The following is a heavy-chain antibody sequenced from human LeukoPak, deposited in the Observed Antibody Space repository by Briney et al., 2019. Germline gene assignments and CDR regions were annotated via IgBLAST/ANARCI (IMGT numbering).Heavy chain of an antibody. CDR2: IDPSDSYT. CDR3: AITYSSSWDEYFQH. D-gene: IGHD6-13*01. V-gene: IGHV5-10-1*01. J-gene: IGHJ1*01. Sequence: GASLLISCKGSGYIFTSYWISWVRQLSGKGLEWMGRIDPSDSYTNYSPSFQGHVTISADKSISTAYLQWSSLKASDTAMYYCAITYSSSWDEYFQHWGQGTLVTVSS. CDR1: GYIFTSYW.